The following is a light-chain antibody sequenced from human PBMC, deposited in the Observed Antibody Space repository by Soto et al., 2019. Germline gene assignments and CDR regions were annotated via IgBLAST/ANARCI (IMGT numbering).Light chain of an antibody. CDR1: QSSSSW. V-gene: IGKV1-5*01. Sequence: DIQMTQSPSTLSASVGDRVTITCRASQSSSSWLAWYQQKPGEAPKLLIYDASSLESGVPPRFSGSGSGTDFTLTISGLQPEDSATYYCQQSYSPPYTFGPGTKVDIK. CDR3: QQSYSPPYT. CDR2: DAS. J-gene: IGKJ2*01.